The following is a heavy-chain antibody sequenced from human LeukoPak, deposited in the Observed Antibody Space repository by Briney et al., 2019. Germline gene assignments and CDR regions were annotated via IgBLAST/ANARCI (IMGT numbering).Heavy chain of an antibody. CDR1: GYSISSGYY. Sequence: SETLSLTCTVSGYSISSGYYWGWIRQPPGKGLEWIGSIYHSGSTYYDPSLKSRVTISVDTSKNQFSLKLSSVTAEDTAVYYCARAEGYVWGSYRGGWFDPWGQGTLVTVSS. V-gene: IGHV4-38-2*02. CDR2: IYHSGST. J-gene: IGHJ5*02. D-gene: IGHD3-16*02. CDR3: ARAEGYVWGSYRGGWFDP.